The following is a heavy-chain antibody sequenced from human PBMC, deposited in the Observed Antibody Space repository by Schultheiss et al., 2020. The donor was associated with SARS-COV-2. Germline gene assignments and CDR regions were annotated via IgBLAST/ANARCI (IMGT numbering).Heavy chain of an antibody. V-gene: IGHV3-21*01. J-gene: IGHJ3*02. CDR3: ARDQLFRAFDI. CDR1: GFTFSSYG. Sequence: GGSLRLSCAASGFTFSSYGMHWVRQAPGKGLEWVSSISSSSSYIYYADSVKGRFTISRDNAKNSLYLQMNSLRAEDTAVYYCARDQLFRAFDIWGQGTMVTVSS. D-gene: IGHD1-1*01. CDR2: ISSSSSYI.